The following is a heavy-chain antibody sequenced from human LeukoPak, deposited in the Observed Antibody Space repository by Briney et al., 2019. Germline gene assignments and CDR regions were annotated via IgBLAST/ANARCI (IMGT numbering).Heavy chain of an antibody. CDR1: GGSLSSGDYY. J-gene: IGHJ3*02. Sequence: PSETLSLTCTVSGGSLSSGDYYWSWIRQPPGKGLEWIGYIYYSGSTYYNPSLKSRVTISVDTSKNQFSLKLSSVTAADTAVYYCARDRGKGAAAGSDAFDIWGQGTMVTVSS. D-gene: IGHD6-13*01. V-gene: IGHV4-30-4*08. CDR2: IYYSGST. CDR3: ARDRGKGAAAGSDAFDI.